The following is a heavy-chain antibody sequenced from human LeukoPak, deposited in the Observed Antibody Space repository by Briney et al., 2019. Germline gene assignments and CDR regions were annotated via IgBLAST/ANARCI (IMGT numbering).Heavy chain of an antibody. D-gene: IGHD2-2*01. J-gene: IGHJ4*02. CDR2: IIHILGIT. V-gene: IGHV1-69*04. CDR1: GGTFSNYA. Sequence: SVKLSCQASGGTFSNYAITWLRQAPGQGLEWMAKIIHILGITNYVEKLQGRITITADRSTSTAYMELSSLRSEDTALYYCARDRRYCSSSTCYQAFDYWGQGTLVTVSS. CDR3: ARDRRYCSSSTCYQAFDY.